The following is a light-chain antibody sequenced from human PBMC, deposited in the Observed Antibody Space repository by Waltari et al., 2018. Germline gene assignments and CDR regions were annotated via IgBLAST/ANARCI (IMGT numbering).Light chain of an antibody. CDR1: QSIGSY. J-gene: IGKJ4*01. CDR3: QHRNTGLT. Sequence: EIVLTQSPVTLSLSPGDTATLSCSASQSIGSYVSWYQRKPGQAPRLLIYDASNRAAGIPPRFSGGGSGTDFTLTISGLEPEDFAVYYCQHRNTGLTFGGGTKVEIE. CDR2: DAS. V-gene: IGKV3-11*01.